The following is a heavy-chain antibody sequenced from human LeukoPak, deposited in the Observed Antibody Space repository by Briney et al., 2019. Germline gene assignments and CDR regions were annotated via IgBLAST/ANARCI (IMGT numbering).Heavy chain of an antibody. CDR2: INQNGTEK. Sequence: PGGSLRLSCAVSGFTFSRYWMSWVRQAPGKGLEWVGNINQNGTEKYSVDSVKGRFTISRDNSKNTLYLQMNSLRAEDTAVYYCAKDLRLGDAFDIWGQGTMVTVSS. V-gene: IGHV3-7*01. J-gene: IGHJ3*02. CDR1: GFTFSRYW. CDR3: AKDLRLGDAFDI. D-gene: IGHD3-16*01.